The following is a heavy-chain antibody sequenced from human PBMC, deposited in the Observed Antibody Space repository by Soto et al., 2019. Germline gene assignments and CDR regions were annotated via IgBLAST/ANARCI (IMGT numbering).Heavy chain of an antibody. J-gene: IGHJ4*02. CDR1: GFTFSSYW. D-gene: IGHD6-19*01. Sequence: EVQLVESGGGLVQPGGSLRLSCAASGFTFSSYWMSWVRQAPGKGLEWVANIKQDGSEKYYVDSVKGRFTISRDNAKNSLYLQMNSLRAEDTAVYSCARGSTKQWQYDHTFDYRGQATLVTVSS. V-gene: IGHV3-7*01. CDR3: ARGSTKQWQYDHTFDY. CDR2: IKQDGSEK.